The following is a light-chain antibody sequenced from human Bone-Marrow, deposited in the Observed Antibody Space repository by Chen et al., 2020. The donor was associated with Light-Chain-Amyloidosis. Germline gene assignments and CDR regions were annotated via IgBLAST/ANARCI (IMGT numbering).Light chain of an antibody. J-gene: IGLJ3*02. Sequence: SYVLTQPSSVSVAPGQTATIARGGNNIGSTSVHWYQQTPGQAPLLVVYDDSDRPSGIPERLSGSNSGNTAALTISRGEAGDEADYYCQVWDRGSDRPVFGGGTKLTVL. V-gene: IGLV3-21*02. CDR2: DDS. CDR1: NIGSTS. CDR3: QVWDRGSDRPV.